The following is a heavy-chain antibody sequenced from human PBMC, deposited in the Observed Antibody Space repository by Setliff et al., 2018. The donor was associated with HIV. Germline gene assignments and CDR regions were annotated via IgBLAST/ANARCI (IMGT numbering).Heavy chain of an antibody. J-gene: IGHJ6*03. V-gene: IGHV4-31*03. CDR1: GDSISSGSYY. Sequence: SETLSLTCTVSGDSISSGSYYWSWTRQHPGKGLEWIGYICCSGSTFYNPSLQSRITISVDTSKNHFSLKLTSVSAADTAVYYCAGGLKAEYYYYYYMDVWGKGTTVTVSS. CDR2: ICCSGST. CDR3: AGGLKAEYYYYYYMDV.